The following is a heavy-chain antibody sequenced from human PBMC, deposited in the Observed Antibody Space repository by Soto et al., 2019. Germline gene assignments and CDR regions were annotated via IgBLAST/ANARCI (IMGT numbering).Heavy chain of an antibody. J-gene: IGHJ5*02. V-gene: IGHV4-31*03. CDR2: IYYSGST. CDR3: ARSKGGVVIIFSFDP. Sequence: QVQLQESGPGLVKPSQTLSLTCTVSGGSISSGGYYWSWIRQHPGKGLEWIGYIYYSGSTYYNPSLKSRVTTSVDTSKNQFSLKLSSVTAADTAVYYCARSKGGVVIIFSFDPWGQGTLVTVSS. D-gene: IGHD3-3*01. CDR1: GGSISSGGYY.